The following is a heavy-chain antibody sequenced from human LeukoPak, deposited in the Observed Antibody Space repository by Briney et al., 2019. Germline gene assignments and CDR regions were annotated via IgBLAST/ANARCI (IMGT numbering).Heavy chain of an antibody. D-gene: IGHD2-2*01. CDR2: INHSGST. CDR3: ARGGNVDVVVPAARPYYFDY. Sequence: PSETLSLTCAVYGGSFSGYYWSWIRQPPGKGLEWMGEINHSGSTNYNPSLKSRVTISVDTSKNQFSLKLSSVTAADTAVYYCARGGNVDVVVPAARPYYFDYWGQGTLVTVSS. CDR1: GGSFSGYY. V-gene: IGHV4-34*01. J-gene: IGHJ4*02.